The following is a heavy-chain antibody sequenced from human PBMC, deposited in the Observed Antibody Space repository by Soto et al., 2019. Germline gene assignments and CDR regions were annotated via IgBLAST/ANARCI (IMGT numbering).Heavy chain of an antibody. D-gene: IGHD3-3*01. V-gene: IGHV3-30*18. CDR3: AKDGYDFWSGRAHYYYYYGMDV. Sequence: PGGSPRLSCAAPGFTFHSHGMHRVRPAPGKGVGGGAVISYDGSNKYYADSVKGRFTISRDNSKNTLYLQMNSLRAEDTAVYYCAKDGYDFWSGRAHYYYYYGMDVWGQGTTVTVSS. CDR2: ISYDGSNK. J-gene: IGHJ6*02. CDR1: GFTFHSHG.